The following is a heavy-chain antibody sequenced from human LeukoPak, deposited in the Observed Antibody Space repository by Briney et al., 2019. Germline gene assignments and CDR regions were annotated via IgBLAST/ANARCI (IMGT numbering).Heavy chain of an antibody. CDR3: ARRSCRADVDV. Sequence: PSETLSLTCTVSGGSMITSTYYCVWSRQPPSKGLDRIANMYYNGGTQYSRALTNRATMSVDTSTNQFSLRLSSVTAADTAVYYCARRSCRADVDVWGQGTTVTVSS. J-gene: IGHJ6*02. CDR1: GGSMITSTYY. V-gene: IGHV4-39*01. D-gene: IGHD2-15*01. CDR2: MYYNGGT.